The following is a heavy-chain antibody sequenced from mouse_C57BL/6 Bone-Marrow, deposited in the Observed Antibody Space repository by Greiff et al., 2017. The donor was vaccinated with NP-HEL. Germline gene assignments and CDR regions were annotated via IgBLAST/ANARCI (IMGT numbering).Heavy chain of an antibody. Sequence: EVHLVESGGDLVKPGGSLKLSCAASGFTFSSYGMSWVRQTPDKRLEWVATISSGGSYTYYPDSVKGRFTISSDNAKNNLYLQMVSLKSEDTAMYYCARQEGYDGYWRGCFDYWGQGTTLTVSS. V-gene: IGHV5-6*01. D-gene: IGHD2-3*01. CDR2: ISSGGSYT. CDR1: GFTFSSYG. J-gene: IGHJ2*01. CDR3: ARQEGYDGYWRGCFDY.